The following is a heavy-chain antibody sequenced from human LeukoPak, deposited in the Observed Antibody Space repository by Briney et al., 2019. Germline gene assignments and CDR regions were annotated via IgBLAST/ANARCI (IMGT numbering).Heavy chain of an antibody. J-gene: IGHJ6*02. CDR3: ARVGRRYFDWLMGYYYGMDV. Sequence: GGSLRLSCAASGFTFSSYEMNWVRQAPGKGLEWVSYISSSGSTIYYADSVKGRFTISRDNAKNSLHLQMNSLRAEDTAVYYCARVGRRYFDWLMGYYYGMDVWGQGTTVTVSS. D-gene: IGHD3-9*01. V-gene: IGHV3-48*03. CDR2: ISSSGSTI. CDR1: GFTFSSYE.